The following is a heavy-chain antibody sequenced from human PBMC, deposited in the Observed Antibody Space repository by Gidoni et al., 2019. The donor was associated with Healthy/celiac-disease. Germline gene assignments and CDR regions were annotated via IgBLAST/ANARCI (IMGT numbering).Heavy chain of an antibody. D-gene: IGHD4-17*01. J-gene: IGHJ6*02. CDR3: ARDPTVALHYYYYGMDV. CDR1: GFTFSSYG. CDR2: IWYDGSNK. Sequence: QVQLVESGGGVVQPGRSLRLPCAASGFTFSSYGMHWVRQAPGKGREWVAVIWYDGSNKYYADSVKGRFTISRDNSKNTLYLQMNSLRAEDTAVYYCARDPTVALHYYYYGMDVWGQGTTVTVSS. V-gene: IGHV3-33*08.